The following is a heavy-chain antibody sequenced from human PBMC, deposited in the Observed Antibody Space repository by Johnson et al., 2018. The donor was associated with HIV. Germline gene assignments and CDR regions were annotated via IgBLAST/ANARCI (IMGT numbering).Heavy chain of an antibody. V-gene: IGHV3-15*05. J-gene: IGHJ3*02. Sequence: VQLVESGGGLVKPGGSLRLSCAASGFTFNNAWMSWVRQAPGKGLEWVGRIKSKTDGGTTDYAAPVKGRFTISRDNAKNSMYLQMNSLRVEDTALYYCAKGTYYYDSSGYNDAFDMWGQGTMVTVSS. D-gene: IGHD3-22*01. CDR1: GFTFNNAW. CDR2: IKSKTDGGTT. CDR3: AKGTYYYDSSGYNDAFDM.